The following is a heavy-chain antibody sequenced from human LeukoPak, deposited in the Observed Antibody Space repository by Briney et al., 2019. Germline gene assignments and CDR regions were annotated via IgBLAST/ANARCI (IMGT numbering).Heavy chain of an antibody. V-gene: IGHV3-23*01. CDR1: GFTFSSYA. CDR3: AKQAEDFGDSKTDY. D-gene: IGHD2-15*01. CDR2: ISGSGGRT. J-gene: IGHJ4*02. Sequence: GGSLRLSCAASGFTFSSYAMSWVRQAPGKGLEWVSVISGSGGRTYYADSVKGRFTISRDNSKNTLYLQMSSLGVKDTAIYYCAKQAEDFGDSKTDYWGQGTLVTVSS.